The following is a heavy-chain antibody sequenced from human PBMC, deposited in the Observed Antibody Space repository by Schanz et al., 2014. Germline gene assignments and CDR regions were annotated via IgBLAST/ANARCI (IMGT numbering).Heavy chain of an antibody. V-gene: IGHV3-23*04. CDR2: ISGNGGST. D-gene: IGHD5-12*01. Sequence: EVQLVESGGGLVQPGGSLRLSCAASGFTFTTNAMSWVRQPPGKGLEWVSAISGNGGSTYFADSVKGRFTISRDNSDNTLFLEMNSLRLEDTAVYYCARDDGGGYNQIDYWGQGALVTVSS. CDR3: ARDDGGGYNQIDY. J-gene: IGHJ4*02. CDR1: GFTFTTNA.